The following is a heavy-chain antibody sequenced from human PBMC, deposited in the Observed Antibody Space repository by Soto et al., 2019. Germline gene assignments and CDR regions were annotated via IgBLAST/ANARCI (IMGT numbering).Heavy chain of an antibody. V-gene: IGHV1-69*13. CDR1: GGTSSRYA. D-gene: IGHD6-13*01. CDR3: ARGSSSFNNWFGP. J-gene: IGHJ5*02. CDR2: FIPVFETA. Sequence: SVKVSCKASGGTSSRYAISWVRQAPGQGLEWVGGFIPVFETANYAQKFQGRVTITADEATSTAYMELSSLRSEDTAMYYCARGSSSFNNWFGPWGQGTLVTVSS.